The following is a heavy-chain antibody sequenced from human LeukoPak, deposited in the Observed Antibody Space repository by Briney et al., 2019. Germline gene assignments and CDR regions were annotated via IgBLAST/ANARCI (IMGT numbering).Heavy chain of an antibody. Sequence: PGGSLRLSCAASGFTFSSNGMHWVRQAPGKGLEWVAVISYDGSNKYYADSVKGRFTISRDNSKNTLYLQMNSLRAEDTAVYYCARDGAVVTMVRGVSKFDYWGQGTLVTVSS. D-gene: IGHD3-10*01. CDR1: GFTFSSNG. V-gene: IGHV3-30*19. CDR3: ARDGAVVTMVRGVSKFDY. CDR2: ISYDGSNK. J-gene: IGHJ4*02.